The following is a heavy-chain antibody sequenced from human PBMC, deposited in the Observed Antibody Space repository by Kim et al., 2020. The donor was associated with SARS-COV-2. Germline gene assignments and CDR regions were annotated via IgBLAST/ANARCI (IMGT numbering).Heavy chain of an antibody. Sequence: YAQKFHGRVPMTRDTSTSTVYMGLSSLRSEDTALYYCARDTHDSSDAFDIWGQGTMVTVSS. V-gene: IGHV1-46*01. D-gene: IGHD3-22*01. CDR3: ARDTHDSSDAFDI. J-gene: IGHJ3*02.